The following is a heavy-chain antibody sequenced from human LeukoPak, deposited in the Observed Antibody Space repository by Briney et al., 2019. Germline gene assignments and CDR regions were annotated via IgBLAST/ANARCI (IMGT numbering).Heavy chain of an antibody. D-gene: IGHD4-17*01. CDR2: IYTSGST. V-gene: IGHV4-4*07. Sequence: SETLSLTCTVSGGSISSYYWSWIRQPAGKGLEWIGRIYTSGSTNYNPSLKSRVTISLDTSKNQFSLKLSSVTAADSAVYYCARGPVDYGEGWGQGTLVTVSS. CDR3: ARGPVDYGEG. CDR1: GGSISSYY. J-gene: IGHJ4*02.